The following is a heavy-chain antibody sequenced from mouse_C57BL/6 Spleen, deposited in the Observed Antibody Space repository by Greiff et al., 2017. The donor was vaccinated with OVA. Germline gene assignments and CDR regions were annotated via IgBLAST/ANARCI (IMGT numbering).Heavy chain of an antibody. CDR2: ISSGGDYI. Sequence: EVKLMESGEGLVKPGGSLKLSCAASGFTFSSYAMSLVRQTPEKRLEWVAYISSGGDYIYYADTVKGRFTISRDNARNTQYLQLSSLKSEDTAMYYCTRVDYYGSSPYFDYWGQGTTLTVSS. J-gene: IGHJ2*01. CDR1: GFTFSSYA. V-gene: IGHV5-9-1*02. D-gene: IGHD1-1*01. CDR3: TRVDYYGSSPYFDY.